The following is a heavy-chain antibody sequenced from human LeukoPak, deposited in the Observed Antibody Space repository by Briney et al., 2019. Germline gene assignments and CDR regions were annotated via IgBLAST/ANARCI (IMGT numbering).Heavy chain of an antibody. V-gene: IGHV4-34*01. CDR3: ARGSRVWGSYVDY. Sequence: SETLSLTCAVYGGSFSGYYWSWIRQPPEKGLEWIGEINHSGSTNYNPSLKSRVTISVDTSKNQFSLKLSSVTAADTAVYYCARGSRVWGSYVDYWGQGTLVTVSS. D-gene: IGHD3-16*01. J-gene: IGHJ4*02. CDR1: GGSFSGYY. CDR2: INHSGST.